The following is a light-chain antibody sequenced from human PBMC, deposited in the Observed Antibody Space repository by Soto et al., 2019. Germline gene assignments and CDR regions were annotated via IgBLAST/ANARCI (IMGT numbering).Light chain of an antibody. CDR1: SSDVGGYNN. J-gene: IGLJ2*01. CDR3: CSYAGSYTFVV. Sequence: QSALTQPRSVSGSPGQSVTISCTGTSSDVGGYNNVSWYQQNPGKAPKLMIYDVSKRPSGVPDRFSGSKSGNTASLTISGLQAEDEADYYCCSYAGSYTFVVFGGGTKLTVL. V-gene: IGLV2-11*01. CDR2: DVS.